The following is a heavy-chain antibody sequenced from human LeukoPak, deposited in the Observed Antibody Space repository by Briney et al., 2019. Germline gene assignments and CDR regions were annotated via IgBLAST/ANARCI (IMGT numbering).Heavy chain of an antibody. Sequence: PSETLSLTCTVSGGSISSSSYYWGWIRQPPGKGLEWIGSIYYSGSTYYNPSLKSRVTISVDTSKNQFSLKLSSVTAADTAVYYCASLKIFGGVIIDYWGQGTLVTVSS. V-gene: IGHV4-39*07. J-gene: IGHJ4*02. CDR2: IYYSGST. CDR3: ASLKIFGGVIIDY. D-gene: IGHD3-16*02. CDR1: GGSISSSSYY.